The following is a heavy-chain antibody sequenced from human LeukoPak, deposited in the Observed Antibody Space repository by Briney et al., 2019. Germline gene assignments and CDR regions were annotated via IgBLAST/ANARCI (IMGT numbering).Heavy chain of an antibody. V-gene: IGHV4-4*07. CDR1: GGSISSYY. D-gene: IGHD3-10*01. CDR2: IYTSGST. CDR3: ARVRKYYYGSGEPVGYYGMDV. Sequence: SETLSLTCTVPGGSISSYYWSWIRQPAGKGLEWIGRIYTSGSTNYNPSLKSRVTMSVDTSKNQFSLKLSSVTAADAAVYYCARVRKYYYGSGEPVGYYGMDVWGQGTTVTVSS. J-gene: IGHJ6*02.